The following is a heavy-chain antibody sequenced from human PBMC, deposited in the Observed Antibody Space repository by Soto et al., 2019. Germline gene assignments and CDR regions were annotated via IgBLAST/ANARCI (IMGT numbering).Heavy chain of an antibody. V-gene: IGHV1-18*04. J-gene: IGHJ6*02. CDR1: GYTFTSYG. CDR3: ARVPRGTGTYYYDGMDV. CDR2: ISAYNGNT. D-gene: IGHD1-7*01. Sequence: QVQLVQSGAEVKKPGASVKVSCKASGYTFTSYGISWVGPAPGQGLDGLGWISAYNGNTNYAQKLQGRVTMTTDTATSTAYMELRSLRSDDTAVYYCARVPRGTGTYYYDGMDVWGQGTTVTVSS.